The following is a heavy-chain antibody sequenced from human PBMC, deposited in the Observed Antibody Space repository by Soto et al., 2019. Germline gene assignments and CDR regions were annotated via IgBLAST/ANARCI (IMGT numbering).Heavy chain of an antibody. CDR3: ARGGIAAAGRGFDH. D-gene: IGHD6-13*01. V-gene: IGHV1-69*13. CDR2: IIPIFGTA. CDR1: GGTFSSYA. J-gene: IGHJ5*02. Sequence: SVKVSCKASGGTFSSYALSWVRQAPGQGLEWMGGIIPIFGTANYAQKLQGGVTITADESTSTAYMELSSLRSEDTAVYYCARGGIAAAGRGFDHWGQGTLVTVSS.